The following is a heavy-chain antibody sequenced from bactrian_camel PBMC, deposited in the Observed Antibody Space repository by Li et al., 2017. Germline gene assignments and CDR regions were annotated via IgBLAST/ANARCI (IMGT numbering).Heavy chain of an antibody. V-gene: IGHV3S29*01. CDR2: IYIGDGAT. CDR1: GDTDSTYS. CDR3: AADSDVNIPPSLALESKRWNY. J-gene: IGHJ4*01. Sequence: QLVESGGGEVQAGESLRLSCTVSGDTDSTYSYFMGWFRQAPGKEREGVATIYIGDGATYYADSAKGRFTISHDNANVLYLQMNSLKPEDTATYYCAADSDVNIPPSLALESKRWNYWGQGTQVTVSS. D-gene: IGHD1*01.